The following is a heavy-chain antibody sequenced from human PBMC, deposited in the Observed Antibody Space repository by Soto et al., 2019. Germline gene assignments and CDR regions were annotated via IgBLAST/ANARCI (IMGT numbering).Heavy chain of an antibody. J-gene: IGHJ6*02. Sequence: GGSLRLSCAASGFTFTGYGMHWVRQAPGKGLVWVSRINIDGTITTYADSVKGRFTVSRDNAKNTLHLQVNSLRAEDTAVYYCAKTRFSNSHMGVWGQGTTVTVSS. D-gene: IGHD3-10*01. V-gene: IGHV3-74*01. CDR3: AKTRFSNSHMGV. CDR2: INIDGTIT. CDR1: GFTFTGYG.